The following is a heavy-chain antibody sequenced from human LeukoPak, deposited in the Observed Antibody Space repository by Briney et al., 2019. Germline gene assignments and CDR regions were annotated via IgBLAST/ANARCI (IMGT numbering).Heavy chain of an antibody. CDR3: ARDYGRYNWFDP. D-gene: IGHD1-26*01. Sequence: SETLSLTCTVSGGSISSRTYYWGWIRQPPGKGLEWIGSIYYSGSTYYNPSLKSRVTISVDTSKNRFSLKLSSVTAADTAMYYCARDYGRYNWFDPWGQGTLVTVSS. J-gene: IGHJ5*02. CDR1: GGSISSRTYY. V-gene: IGHV4-39*07. CDR2: IYYSGST.